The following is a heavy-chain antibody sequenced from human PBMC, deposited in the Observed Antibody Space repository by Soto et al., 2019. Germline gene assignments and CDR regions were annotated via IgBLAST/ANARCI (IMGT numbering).Heavy chain of an antibody. D-gene: IGHD3-3*02. V-gene: IGHV4-34*01. CDR1: GGSFSGYY. CDR2: INHSGST. CDR3: ARASMTYRPRGYFDY. J-gene: IGHJ4*02. Sequence: SETLSLTCAVYGGSFSGYYWSWIRQPPGKGLEWIGEINHSGSTNYNPSLKSRVTISVDTSKNQFSLKLSSVTAADTAVYYCARASMTYRPRGYFDYWGQGTLVTVSS.